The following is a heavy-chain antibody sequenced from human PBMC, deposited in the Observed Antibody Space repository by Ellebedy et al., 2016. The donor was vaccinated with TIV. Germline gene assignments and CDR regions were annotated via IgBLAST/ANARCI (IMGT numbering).Heavy chain of an antibody. D-gene: IGHD6-13*01. V-gene: IGHV1-69*04. CDR2: IIPILGIA. J-gene: IGHJ6*02. CDR1: GGTFSSYA. CDR3: ARAGGYSSSWYGSYYYGMDV. Sequence: ASVKVSCKASGGTFSSYAISWVRQAPGQGLEWMGRIIPILGIANYAQKFQGRVTITADKSTSTAYMELSSLRSEDTAVYYCARAGGYSSSWYGSYYYGMDVWGQGTTVTVSS.